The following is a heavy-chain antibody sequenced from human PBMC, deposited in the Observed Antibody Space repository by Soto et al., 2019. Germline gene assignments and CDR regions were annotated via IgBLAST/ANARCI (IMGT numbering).Heavy chain of an antibody. D-gene: IGHD2-8*02. CDR2: INHSGST. Sequence: SETLSLTCAVYGGSFSCYYWTWIRQPPGTGLEWIGEINHSGSTNYNPSLKSRVTISVDTPKNQFSLKLTSVTAADTAVYYCARDKITGLFDYWGQGTLVTVSS. CDR3: ARDKITGLFDY. V-gene: IGHV4-34*01. CDR1: GGSFSCYY. J-gene: IGHJ4*02.